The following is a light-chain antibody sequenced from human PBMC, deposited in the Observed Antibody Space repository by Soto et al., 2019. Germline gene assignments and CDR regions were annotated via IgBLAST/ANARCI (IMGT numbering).Light chain of an antibody. V-gene: IGKV3-20*01. J-gene: IGKJ3*01. CDR3: QQYGSSPRFT. CDR2: GAS. Sequence: EIVLTQSPGTLSLSPGERATLACRASQSVRSSYLAWYQQKPGQAPRLLIYGASTRATGIPDRFSGSGSGTDFTLTISRLEPEDFAVYYRQQYGSSPRFTFGPGTKVDIK. CDR1: QSVRSSY.